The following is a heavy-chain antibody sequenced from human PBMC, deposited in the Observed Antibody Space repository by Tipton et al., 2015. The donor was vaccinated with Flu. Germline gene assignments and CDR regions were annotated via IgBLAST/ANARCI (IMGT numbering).Heavy chain of an antibody. CDR3: ARVSPPVGFWSGNDAFDI. V-gene: IGHV4-39*07. J-gene: IGHJ3*02. CDR1: GGSISSSSYY. Sequence: PGLVKPSETLSLTCTVSGGSISSSSYYWGWIRQPPGKGLEWIGSIYYSGSTYYKPSLKSRVTISVDTSKNQFSLKLSSLTAADTAVYYCARVSPPVGFWSGNDAFDIWGQGTMVTVSS. CDR2: IYYSGST. D-gene: IGHD3-3*01.